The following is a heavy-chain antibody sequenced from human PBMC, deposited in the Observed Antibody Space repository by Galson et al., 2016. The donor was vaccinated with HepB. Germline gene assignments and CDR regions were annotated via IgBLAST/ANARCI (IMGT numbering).Heavy chain of an antibody. CDR3: ARGAGAGY. CDR2: INQDGSEK. CDR1: GFIFRSYW. J-gene: IGHJ4*02. D-gene: IGHD3-10*01. V-gene: IGHV3-7*03. Sequence: SLRLSCAASGFIFRSYWMSWVRRAPGKGLEWVANINQDGSEKYYVDSVKGRFTISRDNAKNSLYLQMSNLRAEDTAVDYCARGAGAGYWGQGTLVTVSS.